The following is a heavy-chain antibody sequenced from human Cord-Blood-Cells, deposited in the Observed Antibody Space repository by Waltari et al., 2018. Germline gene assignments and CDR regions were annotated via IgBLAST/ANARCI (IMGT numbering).Heavy chain of an antibody. CDR2: ISYDGSNK. D-gene: IGHD3-22*01. V-gene: IGHV3-30*18. Sequence: QVQLVESGGGVVQPGRSLRLSCAASGFTFRSYGMHWVRQAPGKGLEWVAVISYDGSNKYYADSVKGRFTISRDNSKNTLYLQMNSLRAEDTAVYYCAKDRLYYYDSSGYFDNWGQGTLVTVSS. J-gene: IGHJ4*02. CDR1: GFTFRSYG. CDR3: AKDRLYYYDSSGYFDN.